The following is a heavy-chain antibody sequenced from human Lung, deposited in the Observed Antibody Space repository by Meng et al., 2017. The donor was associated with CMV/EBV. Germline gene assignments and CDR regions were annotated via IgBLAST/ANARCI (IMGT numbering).Heavy chain of an antibody. J-gene: IGHJ5*02. CDR3: GRGAGANWFDP. V-gene: IGHV1-18*01. D-gene: IGHD1-14*01. CDR2: ISAYNGNT. Sequence: CKAAGYTFTSYGISWVRQAPGQGLEWMGWISAYNGNTKYAQKLQGRVTMTTDTSTSTAYMELRSLRSDDTAVYYCGRGAGANWFDPWGQGTLVTVSS. CDR1: GYTFTSYG.